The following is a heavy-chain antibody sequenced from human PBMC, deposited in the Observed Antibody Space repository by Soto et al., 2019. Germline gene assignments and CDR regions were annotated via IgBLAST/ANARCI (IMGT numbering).Heavy chain of an antibody. CDR3: ATLGRADYPPLAA. CDR2: ISSRGTDI. D-gene: IGHD4-17*01. J-gene: IGHJ5*02. V-gene: IGHV3-30*14. CDR1: GFLFSTST. Sequence: GSLRLSCEASGFLFSTSTLNWVRRAPGKGLEWVAEISSRGTDIYYADSVKGRFTISRDNSKNTLYLLLDRVKSDDTAVYFCATLGRADYPPLAAWGQGTLVTVSS.